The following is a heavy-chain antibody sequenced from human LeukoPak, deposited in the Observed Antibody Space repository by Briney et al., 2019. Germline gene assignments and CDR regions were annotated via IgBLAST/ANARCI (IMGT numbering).Heavy chain of an antibody. J-gene: IGHJ3*02. CDR1: GGSFSGYY. CDR3: ARGATVNAFDI. D-gene: IGHD4-17*01. CDR2: INHSGST. Sequence: SETLSLTCAVYGGSFSGYYWSWIRQPPGKGLEWIGEINHSGSTNYSPSLKSRVTISVDTSKNQFSLKLSSVTAADTAVYYCARGATVNAFDIWGQGKMVTVSS. V-gene: IGHV4-34*01.